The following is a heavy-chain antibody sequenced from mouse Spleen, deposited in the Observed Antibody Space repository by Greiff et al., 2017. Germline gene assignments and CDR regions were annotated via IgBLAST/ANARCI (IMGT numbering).Heavy chain of an antibody. CDR2: ISYDGSN. CDR3: ARARITTSWFAY. Sequence: EVKLEESGPGLVKPSQSLSLTCSVTGYSITSGYYWNWIRQFPGNKLEWMGYISYDGSNNYNPSLKNRISITRDTSKNQFFLKLNSVTTEDTATYYCARARITTSWFAYWGQGTLVTVSA. CDR1: GYSITSGYY. V-gene: IGHV3-6*01. J-gene: IGHJ3*01. D-gene: IGHD2-4*01.